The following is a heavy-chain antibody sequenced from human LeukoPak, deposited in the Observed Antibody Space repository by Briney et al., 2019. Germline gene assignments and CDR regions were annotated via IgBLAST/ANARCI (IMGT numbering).Heavy chain of an antibody. V-gene: IGHV1-69*05. D-gene: IGHD5-24*01. CDR1: GGTFSSYA. CDR2: IIPIFGTA. Sequence: SVKVSCKASGGTFSSYAISWVRQARGQGVEGMGGIIPIFGTANYAQKFQGTVTITTRESTCTAYMELSSLRSEDTAVYYCARLGIDGYKGDYWGQGTLVTVSS. J-gene: IGHJ4*02. CDR3: ARLGIDGYKGDY.